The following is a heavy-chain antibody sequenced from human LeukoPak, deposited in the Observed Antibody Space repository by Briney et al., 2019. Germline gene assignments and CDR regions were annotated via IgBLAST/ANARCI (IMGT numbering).Heavy chain of an antibody. J-gene: IGHJ4*02. CDR3: AHGSMYQLDY. Sequence: GGTLRLSCAASGFTFSSYGMSWVRQAPGKGLEWVSAISGSGGSTYYADSVKGRFTISRDNSKNTLYLQMNSLRAEDTAVYYCAHGSMYQLDYWGQGTLVTVSS. CDR1: GFTFSSYG. CDR2: ISGSGGST. D-gene: IGHD2-2*01. V-gene: IGHV3-23*01.